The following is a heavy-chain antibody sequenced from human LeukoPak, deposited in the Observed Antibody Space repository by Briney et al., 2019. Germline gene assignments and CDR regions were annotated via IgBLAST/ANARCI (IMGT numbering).Heavy chain of an antibody. CDR2: INTSGSI. Sequence: SETLSLTCTVSTDSISSYYWGWIRQPARKGLEWIGRINTSGSINYNPSLKSRVTMSLDTSKNHFSLNVSSVTAADTAVYYCASGVGSSVYYYWGQGILVTVSS. D-gene: IGHD3-22*01. CDR3: ASGVGSSVYYY. CDR1: TDSISSYY. V-gene: IGHV4-4*07. J-gene: IGHJ4*02.